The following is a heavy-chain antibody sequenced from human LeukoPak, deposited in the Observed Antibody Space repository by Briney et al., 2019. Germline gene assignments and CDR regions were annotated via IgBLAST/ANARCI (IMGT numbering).Heavy chain of an antibody. V-gene: IGHV4-31*03. J-gene: IGHJ6*02. CDR1: GGSISSGGYY. Sequence: SATLSLTCTVSGGSISSGGYYWSWIRQHPGKGLGWIGYIYYSGSTYYNPSLKSRVTISVDTSKNQFSLKLSSVTAADTAVYYCARGSVRYFDWLLSPYYYGMDVWGQGTTVTVSS. CDR3: ARGSVRYFDWLLSPYYYGMDV. D-gene: IGHD3-9*01. CDR2: IYYSGST.